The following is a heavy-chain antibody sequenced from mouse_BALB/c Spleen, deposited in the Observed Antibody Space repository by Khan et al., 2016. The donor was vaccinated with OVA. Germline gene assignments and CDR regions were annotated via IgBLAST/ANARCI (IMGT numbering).Heavy chain of an antibody. V-gene: IGHV3-2*02. Sequence: EVQLQQSGPGLVQPSQSLSLTCTVTGYSITSGYAWNWIRQFQGNKLEWMGYISYSGVPSYTPSLKSRISITRDTSKNQFFLQLNSVTTEDTATDYCARGNYYGYYFDYWGQGTTLTVSA. CDR3: ARGNYYGYYFDY. CDR1: GYSITSGYA. CDR2: ISYSGVP. D-gene: IGHD1-1*01. J-gene: IGHJ2*01.